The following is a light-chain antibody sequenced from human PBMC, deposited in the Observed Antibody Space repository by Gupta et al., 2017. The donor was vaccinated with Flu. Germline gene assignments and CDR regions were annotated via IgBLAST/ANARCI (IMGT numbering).Light chain of an antibody. Sequence: DIQLTHSPSSLSASVGDRVTITCQASLDIGNFLNWYHQRPGKAPKLLIYDASTLQTGVPSRFSGSGSGTDFTFTIRSLQPEDFGTYYCQQYDNHQLTFGHGTKVDI. CDR1: LDIGNF. CDR3: QQYDNHQLT. V-gene: IGKV1-33*01. CDR2: DAS. J-gene: IGKJ3*01.